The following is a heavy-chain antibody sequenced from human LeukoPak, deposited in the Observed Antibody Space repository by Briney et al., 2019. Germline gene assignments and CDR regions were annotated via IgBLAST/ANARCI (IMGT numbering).Heavy chain of an antibody. CDR2: ISSSSSYI. Sequence: AGGSLRLSCAASGFTFSSYSMNWVRQAPGKGLEWVSSISSSSSYIYYADSVKGRFTISRDNSKNTLYLQMNSLRAEDTAVYYCARGSRYGSGSYYIVVDYWGQGTLVTVSS. J-gene: IGHJ4*02. CDR3: ARGSRYGSGSYYIVVDY. CDR1: GFTFSSYS. V-gene: IGHV3-21*01. D-gene: IGHD3-10*01.